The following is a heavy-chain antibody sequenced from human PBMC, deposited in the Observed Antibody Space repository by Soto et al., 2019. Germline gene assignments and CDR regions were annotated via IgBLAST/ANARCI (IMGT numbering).Heavy chain of an antibody. CDR2: IYYSGST. J-gene: IGHJ3*02. CDR1: GGSISSYY. V-gene: IGHV4-59*08. CDR3: ARRYSSAFDI. Sequence: QVQLQESGPGLVKPSETLSLTCTVSGGSISSYYWSWIRQPPGKGLEWIGYIYYSGSTNYNPSLKGRGPISVDTSKNQFSLKLSSVTAADTAVYYCARRYSSAFDIWGQGTMVTVSS. D-gene: IGHD6-13*01.